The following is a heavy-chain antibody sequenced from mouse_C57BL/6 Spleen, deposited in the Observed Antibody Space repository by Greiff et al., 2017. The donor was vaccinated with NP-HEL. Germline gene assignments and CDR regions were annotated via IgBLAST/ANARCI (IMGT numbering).Heavy chain of an antibody. CDR3: AREHLYGSSYSHWYFDV. Sequence: VQLQQPGAELVRPGSSVKLSCKASGYTFTSYWMHWVKQRPIQGLEWIGNIDPSDSETHYNQKFKDKATLTVDKSSSTAYMQLSSLTSEDSAVYYCAREHLYGSSYSHWYFDVWGTGTTVTVSS. CDR1: GYTFTSYW. J-gene: IGHJ1*03. D-gene: IGHD1-1*01. V-gene: IGHV1-52*01. CDR2: IDPSDSET.